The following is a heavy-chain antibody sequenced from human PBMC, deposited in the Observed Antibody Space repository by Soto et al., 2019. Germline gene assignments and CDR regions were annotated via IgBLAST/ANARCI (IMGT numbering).Heavy chain of an antibody. Sequence: ASVKVSCKASGYTFTSYGINWVRQAPGQGLEWMGWISSSSGNTDYAQNLQGRLTMTTDTSTNTAYMELRSLTSADTAVYYCARDRGFSRGCDFWGQGAQVTVSS. J-gene: IGHJ4*02. V-gene: IGHV1-18*04. D-gene: IGHD5-18*01. CDR2: ISSSSGNT. CDR3: ARDRGFSRGCDF. CDR1: GYTFTSYG.